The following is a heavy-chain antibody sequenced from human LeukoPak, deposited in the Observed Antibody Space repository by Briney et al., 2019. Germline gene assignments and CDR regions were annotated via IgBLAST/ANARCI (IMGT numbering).Heavy chain of an antibody. J-gene: IGHJ3*02. CDR2: MYYSGATYT. CDR3: ARWVTSTTTGAFDM. V-gene: IGHV4-39*01. D-gene: IGHD1-1*01. Sequence: PSETLSLTCTVSGGSISSRSHYWGWIRQPPGKGLEWIGTMYYSGATYTYHNSSVKSRVTISVDTSESQFSLRLSSVTAADTAVYYCARWVTSTTTGAFDMWGQGTMVTVSS. CDR1: GGSISSRSHY.